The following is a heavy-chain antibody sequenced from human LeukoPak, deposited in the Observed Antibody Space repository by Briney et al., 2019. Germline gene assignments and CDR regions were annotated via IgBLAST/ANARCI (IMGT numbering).Heavy chain of an antibody. V-gene: IGHV3-30*03. D-gene: IGHD6-19*01. CDR1: GFTFSSYG. CDR3: ARDQYSGHWYYALDI. J-gene: IGHJ3*02. Sequence: GGSLRLSCAASGFTFSSYGMHWVRQAPGKGLEWVAVISYDGSNKYYADSVKGRFTISRDKSKNTLYLQMSSLRDEDTAVYYCARDQYSGHWYYALDIWGQGTMVTVSS. CDR2: ISYDGSNK.